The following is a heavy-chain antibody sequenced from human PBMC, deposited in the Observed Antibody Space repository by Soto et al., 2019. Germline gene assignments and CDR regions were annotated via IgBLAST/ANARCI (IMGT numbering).Heavy chain of an antibody. CDR2: ISWNSCSI. D-gene: IGHD3-3*01. CDR3: AKAEFWSGYYGLVDY. V-gene: IGHV3-9*01. CDR1: GFNFSSYA. Sequence: GRSLRLSCAASGFNFSSYAMHWVRLAPGKGMEWVAGISWNSCSIGHADSVKGRFTISRATAKNSLYLQMNSLGAEDTAMYYCAKAEFWSGYYGLVDYWGQGTLVTVSA. J-gene: IGHJ4*02.